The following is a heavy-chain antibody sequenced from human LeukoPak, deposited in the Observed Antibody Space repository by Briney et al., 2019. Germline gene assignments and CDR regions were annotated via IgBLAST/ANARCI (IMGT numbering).Heavy chain of an antibody. V-gene: IGHV4-34*01. D-gene: IGHD6-19*01. J-gene: IGHJ4*02. Sequence: SETLSLTCAVYGGSFSGYYWSWIRQPPGKGLEWIGEINHSGSTNYNPSLKSRVTISVDTSKNQFSLKLSSVTAADAAVYYCARSRSSSGWYYYFDYWGQGTLVTVSS. CDR1: GGSFSGYY. CDR3: ARSRSSSGWYYYFDY. CDR2: INHSGST.